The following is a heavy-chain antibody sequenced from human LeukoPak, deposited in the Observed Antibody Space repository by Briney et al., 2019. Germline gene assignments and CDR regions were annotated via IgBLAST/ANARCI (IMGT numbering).Heavy chain of an antibody. Sequence: SETLSLTCTVSGYSISSGFYWGWIRQPPGKGLEWIGSICHRGSTYYNPSLKSRVTISVDTSKNQFSLKLSSVTAADTAVYYCGRDGAYCGGDCYQYWGQGTLVTVSS. CDR3: GRDGAYCGGDCYQY. J-gene: IGHJ4*02. V-gene: IGHV4-38-2*02. CDR1: GYSISSGFY. CDR2: ICHRGST. D-gene: IGHD2-21*02.